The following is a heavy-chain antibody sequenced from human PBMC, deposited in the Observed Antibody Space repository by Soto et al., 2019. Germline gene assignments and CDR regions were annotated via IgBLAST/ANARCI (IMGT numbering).Heavy chain of an antibody. CDR3: ARRTISLYWYFDL. CDR1: GYTFANHW. J-gene: IGHJ2*01. CDR2: IYPGDSDT. V-gene: IGHV5-51*03. Sequence: EVQLVQSGTEVKKPGESLKISCKGSGYTFANHWIGWVRQMPGKGLEWMGVIYPGDSDTRYSPSFQGQVTISADKSISTAYLQWSRLGGSDTAVYYCARRTISLYWYFDLWGRGTLVSVSS.